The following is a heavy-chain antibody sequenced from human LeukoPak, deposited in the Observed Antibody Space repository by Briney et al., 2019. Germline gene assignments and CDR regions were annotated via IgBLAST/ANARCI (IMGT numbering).Heavy chain of an antibody. V-gene: IGHV3-30-3*01. Sequence: PGGSLRLSCAASGFTFSSYAMHWVRQAPGKGLEWVAVISYDGSNKYYADSVKGRFTISRDNSKNTLYLQMNSLRAEDTAVYYCAANTAPVGFHFGYWGQGTLVTVSS. J-gene: IGHJ4*02. D-gene: IGHD5-18*01. CDR2: ISYDGSNK. CDR3: AANTAPVGFHFGY. CDR1: GFTFSSYA.